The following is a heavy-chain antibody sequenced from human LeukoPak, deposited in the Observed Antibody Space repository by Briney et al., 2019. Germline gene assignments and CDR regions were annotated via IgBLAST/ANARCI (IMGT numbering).Heavy chain of an antibody. CDR1: GFTFSTYS. Sequence: GGSLRLSCAASGFTFSTYSMNWVRQAPGKGLEWVSYISSSSSIINYAESVRGRFTISRDNAKNLLYLQMNSLRAEDTAVYYCGRDYEERTTDYWGQGTLVTVSS. D-gene: IGHD3-16*01. V-gene: IGHV3-48*04. J-gene: IGHJ4*02. CDR3: GRDYEERTTDY. CDR2: ISSSSSII.